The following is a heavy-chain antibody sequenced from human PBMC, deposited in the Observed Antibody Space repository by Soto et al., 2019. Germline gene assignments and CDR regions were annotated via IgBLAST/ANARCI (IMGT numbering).Heavy chain of an antibody. J-gene: IGHJ5*02. CDR2: INAGNGNT. Sequence: VASVKVSCKASGYTFTSYAMHWVRQAPGQRLEWMGWINAGNGNTKYSQKFQGRVTITRDTSASTAYMELSSLRSEDTAVYYCARVRHLAYDFWSGYYRDNWFDPWGQGTLVTVSS. V-gene: IGHV1-3*01. CDR3: ARVRHLAYDFWSGYYRDNWFDP. CDR1: GYTFTSYA. D-gene: IGHD3-3*01.